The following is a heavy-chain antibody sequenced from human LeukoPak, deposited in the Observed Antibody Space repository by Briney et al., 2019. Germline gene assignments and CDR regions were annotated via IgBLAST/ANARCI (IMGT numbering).Heavy chain of an antibody. CDR2: IKTDGSST. Sequence: PGGSLRLSCTASGFNFSTYWMHWVRQVPGKGLVWVSRIKTDGSSTSYADSVKGRFTISRDSAKNKLYLQMNSLRAEDTAVCYCATVSVGVRFDYWGQGALVAVSS. J-gene: IGHJ4*02. CDR3: ATVSVGVRFDY. D-gene: IGHD3-16*01. V-gene: IGHV3-74*01. CDR1: GFNFSTYW.